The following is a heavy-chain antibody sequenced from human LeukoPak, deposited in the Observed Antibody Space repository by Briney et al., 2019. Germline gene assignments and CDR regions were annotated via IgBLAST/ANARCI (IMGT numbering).Heavy chain of an antibody. CDR2: IKPNSGGT. CDR1: GYTFTGYY. D-gene: IGHD1-26*01. Sequence: GASVKVSCKASGYTFTGYYIHWVRQAPGQGLEWMGWIKPNSGGTNYAQKFQGRCTMTRDTSISTAYMELSRLRSDDTAVYYCARGSIVGATFDYFDYWGQGTLVTVSS. CDR3: ARGSIVGATFDYFDY. J-gene: IGHJ4*02. V-gene: IGHV1-2*02.